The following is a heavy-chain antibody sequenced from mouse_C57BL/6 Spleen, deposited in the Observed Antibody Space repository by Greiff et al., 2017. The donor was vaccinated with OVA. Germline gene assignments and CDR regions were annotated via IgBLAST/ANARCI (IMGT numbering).Heavy chain of an antibody. CDR2: IHPNSGST. J-gene: IGHJ2*01. V-gene: IGHV1-64*01. CDR1: GYTFTSYW. D-gene: IGHD2-2*01. CDR3: ARWGGYHGGFDY. Sequence: QVQLQQPGAELVKPGASVKLSCKASGYTFTSYWMHWVKQRPGQGLEWIGMIHPNSGSTNYNEKFKSKATLTVDKSSSTAYMQLSSLTSEDSAVYYCARWGGYHGGFDYWGQGTTLTVSS.